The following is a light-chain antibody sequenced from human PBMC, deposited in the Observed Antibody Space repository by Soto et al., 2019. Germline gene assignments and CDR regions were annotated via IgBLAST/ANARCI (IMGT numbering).Light chain of an antibody. Sequence: DIQMTPSPSSLSASVGDRVTITCRARQTISGWLAWYQQKPGKAPKLLTYXVSSLESGVPSRFSGSGSGTEFTLAISSLQPDDFATYYCKQYNSYPWTFGQGTKVDI. J-gene: IGKJ1*01. CDR2: XVS. CDR1: QTISGW. CDR3: KQYNSYPWT. V-gene: IGKV1-5*01.